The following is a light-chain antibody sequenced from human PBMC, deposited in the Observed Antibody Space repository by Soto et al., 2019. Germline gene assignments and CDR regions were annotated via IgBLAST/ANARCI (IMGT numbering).Light chain of an antibody. CDR3: SSYTSSSTL. CDR2: DVS. Sequence: QSALTQPASVSGSPGQSITISCTGTSSDVGGYNYVSWYQQHPGKAPKLMIYDVSNRPSVVSNRFSGSKSGNTASLTISGLQAEDEADYYCSSYTSSSTLFGTGTKLTVL. V-gene: IGLV2-14*01. J-gene: IGLJ1*01. CDR1: SSDVGGYNY.